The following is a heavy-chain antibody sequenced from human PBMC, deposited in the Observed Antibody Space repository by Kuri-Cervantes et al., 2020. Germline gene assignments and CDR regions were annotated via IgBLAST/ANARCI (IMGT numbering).Heavy chain of an antibody. D-gene: IGHD1-7*01. J-gene: IGHJ6*02. V-gene: IGHV4-34*01. Sequence: SETLSLTCAVYGGSFSGHYWSWIRQPPGKGLEWIGNINYSGTTYYTPSLKSRVTISVDTSKNQFSLRLRSVTAADTAVYYCARHNWNYPSLYYYYGMDVWSQGSTVTVSS. CDR3: ARHNWNYPSLYYYYGMDV. CDR1: GGSFSGHY. CDR2: INYSGTT.